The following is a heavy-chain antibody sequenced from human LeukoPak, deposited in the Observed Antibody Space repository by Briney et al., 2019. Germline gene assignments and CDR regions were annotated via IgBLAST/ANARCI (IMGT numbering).Heavy chain of an antibody. V-gene: IGHV3-15*01. Sequence: PGGSLRLSCAASGFTFSNAWMSWVRQAPGKGLEWVGRIKSKTDGGTTDYAAPVKGRFTISRDDLKNTLYLQMNSLKTEDTAVYYCATDFSVTTGAWFQHWGQGTLVTVSS. J-gene: IGHJ1*01. CDR2: IKSKTDGGTT. CDR3: ATDFSVTTGAWFQH. D-gene: IGHD4-17*01. CDR1: GFTFSNAW.